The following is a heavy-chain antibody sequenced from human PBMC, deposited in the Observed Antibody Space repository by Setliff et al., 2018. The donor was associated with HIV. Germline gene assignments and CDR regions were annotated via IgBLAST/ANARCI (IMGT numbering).Heavy chain of an antibody. D-gene: IGHD3-22*01. CDR3: ARLVGYITTCDSKYATYDP. J-gene: IGHJ5*02. V-gene: IGHV4-39*01. Sequence: SETLSLTCSVSGGSISSRNYYWGWIRQSPGKGLEWIGSIYYSGTTYYNPSLKSRVTISVDTSKNQFSLELKSVTAADTAAYYCARLVGYITTCDSKYATYDPWGQGILVTISS. CDR2: IYYSGTT. CDR1: GGSISSRNYY.